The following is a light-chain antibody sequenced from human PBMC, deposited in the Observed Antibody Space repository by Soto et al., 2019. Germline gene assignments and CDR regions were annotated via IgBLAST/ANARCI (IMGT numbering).Light chain of an antibody. CDR2: EVS. CDR3: SLYTSSTFYV. Sequence: QSALTQPPSVSGSPGQSVTISCTGTSSDVGYYNRVSWYQQPPGTAPKLLIYEVSNRPSGVPDRFSGSKSGNTASLTISGLQAEDAADYYCSLYTSSTFYVFGTGTKVTVL. J-gene: IGLJ1*01. CDR1: SSDVGYYNR. V-gene: IGLV2-18*01.